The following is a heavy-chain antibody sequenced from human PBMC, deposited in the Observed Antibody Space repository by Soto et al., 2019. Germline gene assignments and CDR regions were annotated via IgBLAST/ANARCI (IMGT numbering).Heavy chain of an antibody. D-gene: IGHD6-13*01. CDR3: ARDCAAGGY. J-gene: IGHJ4*02. Sequence: EVQLVESGGGLVQPGGSLRLSCAASGFSFSHYEMNWVRQAPGKGLEWVAYISSGGNIIHYADSVRGRFTVSRDNARNSLFLQMNILRVEDTALYYCARDCAAGGYCGQGTLVTVSS. CDR1: GFSFSHYE. CDR2: ISSGGNII. V-gene: IGHV3-48*03.